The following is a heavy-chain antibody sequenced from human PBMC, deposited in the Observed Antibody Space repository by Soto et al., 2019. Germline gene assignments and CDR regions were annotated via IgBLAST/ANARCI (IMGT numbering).Heavy chain of an antibody. J-gene: IGHJ4*02. Sequence: QVHLVESGGGVVQPGRSLRLSCAASGFAFSAYGMHWVRQAPGKGLEWVEMIYYDGSNKYYADSVKGRFTISRDNSKNTLYLQMSSLRAEDTDLYYCARVGGTVTSDYWGQGTLVTVSS. CDR1: GFAFSAYG. D-gene: IGHD4-17*01. CDR2: IYYDGSNK. CDR3: ARVGGTVTSDY. V-gene: IGHV3-33*01.